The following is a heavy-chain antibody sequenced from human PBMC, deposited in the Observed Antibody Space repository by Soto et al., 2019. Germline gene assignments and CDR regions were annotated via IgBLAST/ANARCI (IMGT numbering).Heavy chain of an antibody. J-gene: IGHJ4*02. CDR1: GFTFSNAW. D-gene: IGHD7-27*01. Sequence: GGSLRLSCAASGFTFSNAWMSWVRQAPGKGLEWVGRIKSKTDGGTTDYAAPVKGRFTISRDDSKNTLYLQMNSLTTEDTAVYYCTTEGAWGSSGYFDYWGQGTLVTVSS. CDR3: TTEGAWGSSGYFDY. V-gene: IGHV3-15*01. CDR2: IKSKTDGGTT.